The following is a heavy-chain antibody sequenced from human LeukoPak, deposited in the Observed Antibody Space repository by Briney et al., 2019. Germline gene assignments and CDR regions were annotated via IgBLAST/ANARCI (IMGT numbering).Heavy chain of an antibody. Sequence: PGGSLRLSCAASGFTFSSYSMNWVRQAPGKGLEWVSSISSISSDIYYADSVKGRFTISRDNAKNSVYLQMNSLRAEDTAVYYCARDKGGGGKYNWFDPWGQGTQVTVSS. CDR3: ARDKGGGGKYNWFDP. J-gene: IGHJ5*02. CDR1: GFTFSSYS. V-gene: IGHV3-21*04. CDR2: ISSISSDI. D-gene: IGHD3-16*01.